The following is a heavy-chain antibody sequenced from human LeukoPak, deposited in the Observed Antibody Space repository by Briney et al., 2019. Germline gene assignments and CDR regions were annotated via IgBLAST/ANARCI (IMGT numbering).Heavy chain of an antibody. CDR3: ARDMSGHIFDY. J-gene: IGHJ4*02. CDR2: IYTSGST. CDR1: GGSISSYY. V-gene: IGHV4-4*07. D-gene: IGHD3-3*01. Sequence: SSETLSLTYTVAGGSISSYYCSWIRQPAGKGLEWIGRIYTSGSTNYTPSLKSRVTMSVDTSKNQFSLKLSSVTAADTAVYYCARDMSGHIFDYWGQGTLVTVSS.